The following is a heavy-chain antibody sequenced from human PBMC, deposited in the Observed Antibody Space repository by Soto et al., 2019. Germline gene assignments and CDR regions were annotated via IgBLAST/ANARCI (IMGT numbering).Heavy chain of an antibody. J-gene: IGHJ5*02. CDR2: INHSGST. CDR3: ARYREILRGSGSYRSNLFDP. V-gene: IGHV4-34*01. Sequence: SETLSLTCAVYGGSFSGYYWSWIRQPPGKGLEWIGEINHSGSTNYNPSLKSRVTISVDTSKNQFSLKLSSVTAADTAVYYCARYREILRGSGSYRSNLFDPWGQGTLVTVSS. CDR1: GGSFSGYY. D-gene: IGHD3-10*01.